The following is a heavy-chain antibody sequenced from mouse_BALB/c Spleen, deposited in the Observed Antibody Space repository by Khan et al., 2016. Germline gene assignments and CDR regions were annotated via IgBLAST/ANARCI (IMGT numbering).Heavy chain of an antibody. CDR1: GHSITSGYY. D-gene: IGHD4-1*01. CDR3: ASNWEGWDSDD. V-gene: IGHV3-6*02. J-gene: IGHJ1*01. Sequence: EVQLQESGPGLVKPSQSLSLTCSVTGHSITSGYYWNWLRQLPRHKLEWMGYISQDGRNNSNPPLQNRIPITRDTSKNPVFLKLNTVNTEDTATYDCASNWEGWDSDDWGAGTTVTVSS. CDR2: ISQDGRN.